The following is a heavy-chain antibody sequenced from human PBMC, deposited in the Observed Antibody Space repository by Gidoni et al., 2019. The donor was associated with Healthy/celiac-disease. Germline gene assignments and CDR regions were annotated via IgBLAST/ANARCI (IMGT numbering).Heavy chain of an antibody. V-gene: IGHV3-23*01. CDR2: ISGSGGST. Sequence: ELQLLESGGGLVQPGGSLRLSCAASGFTFSSYAMSWVRQAPGKGLEWVSAISGSGGSTYYADSVKGRFTISRDNSKNTLYLQMNSLRAEDTAVYYCAKGRRGTGAAFDIWGQGTMVTVSS. J-gene: IGHJ3*02. CDR3: AKGRRGTGAAFDI. D-gene: IGHD3-10*01. CDR1: GFTFSSYA.